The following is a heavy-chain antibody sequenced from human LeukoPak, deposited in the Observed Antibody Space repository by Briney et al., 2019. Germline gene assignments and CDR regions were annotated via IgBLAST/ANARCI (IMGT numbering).Heavy chain of an antibody. V-gene: IGHV3-33*01. D-gene: IGHD3-10*01. CDR3: ARDRRYYYGSGSYTGNYGMDG. J-gene: IGHJ6*04. Sequence: GRSLRLSCAASGFTFSSYGMHWVRQAPGKGLEWVAVIWYDGSNKYYADSVKGRFTISRDNSKNTLYLQMNSLRAEDTAVYYCARDRRYYYGSGSYTGNYGMDGWGKGTTVTGSS. CDR2: IWYDGSNK. CDR1: GFTFSSYG.